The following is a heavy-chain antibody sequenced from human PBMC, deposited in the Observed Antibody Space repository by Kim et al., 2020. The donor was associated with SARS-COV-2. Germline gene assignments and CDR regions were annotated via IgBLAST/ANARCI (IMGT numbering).Heavy chain of an antibody. CDR1: GYSISSGYY. J-gene: IGHJ3*01. CDR2: IYHSGST. D-gene: IGHD3-10*01. CDR3: ARERERIYGSGSYDDAF. V-gene: IGHV4-38-2*02. Sequence: SETLSLTCTVSGYSISSGYYWGWIRQPPGKGLEWIGSIYHSGSTYYNPSLKSRVTISVDTSKNQFSLKLSSVTAADTAVYYCARERERIYGSGSYDDAF.